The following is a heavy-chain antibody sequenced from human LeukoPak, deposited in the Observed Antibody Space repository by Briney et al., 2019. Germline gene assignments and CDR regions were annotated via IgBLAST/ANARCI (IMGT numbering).Heavy chain of an antibody. CDR3: AKDALVPAAPRGLYFDY. J-gene: IGHJ4*02. V-gene: IGHV3-30*02. Sequence: GGSLRLSCAASGFTFSSYGMHWVRQAPGKGLEWVAFIRYDGSNKYYADSVKGRFTISRDNSKNTLYLQMNSLRAEDTAVYYCAKDALVPAAPRGLYFDYWGQGTLVTVSS. D-gene: IGHD2-2*01. CDR2: IRYDGSNK. CDR1: GFTFSSYG.